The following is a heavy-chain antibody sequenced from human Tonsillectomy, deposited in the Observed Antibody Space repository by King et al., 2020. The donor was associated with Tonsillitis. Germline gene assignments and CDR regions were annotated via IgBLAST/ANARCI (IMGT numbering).Heavy chain of an antibody. D-gene: IGHD3/OR15-3a*01. CDR1: GFTFSNYL. V-gene: IGHV3-74*01. J-gene: IGHJ4*02. CDR2: INSDGTST. Sequence: VQLVESGGGLVQPGGSLRLSCAASGFTFSNYLFHWVRQAPGKGLVWVARINSDGTSTGYADSVRGRFTISRDNSKNTLYLQMNSLRVEDTAVYSCARVFRGYDMSFAAESWGQGTLVTVSS. CDR3: ARVFRGYDMSFAAES.